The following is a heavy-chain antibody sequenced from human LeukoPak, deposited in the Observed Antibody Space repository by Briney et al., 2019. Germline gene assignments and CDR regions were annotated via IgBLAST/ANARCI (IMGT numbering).Heavy chain of an antibody. J-gene: IGHJ4*02. Sequence: GGSLRLSCAASGFTFSDYYMTWIRQAPGKGLERVSYISNSGSPVHYTDSVKGRFTISRDNAKKSLYLQMNSLRAEDTAMYYCARVQYDSSGSYFDNWGQGILVTVSS. CDR2: ISNSGSPV. V-gene: IGHV3-11*04. CDR3: ARVQYDSSGSYFDN. D-gene: IGHD3-22*01. CDR1: GFTFSDYY.